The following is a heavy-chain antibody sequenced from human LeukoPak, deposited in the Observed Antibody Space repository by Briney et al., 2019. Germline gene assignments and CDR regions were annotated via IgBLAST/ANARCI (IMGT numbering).Heavy chain of an antibody. Sequence: GGSLRLSCAASGFTVSNTYMSWVRQAPGKGLEWVANIKQDGSEKYYVDSVKGRFTISRDNAKNSLYLQMNSLRAEDTAVYYCARILGRIAARPGGFDYWGQGTLVTVSS. CDR3: ARILGRIAARPGGFDY. CDR2: IKQDGSEK. V-gene: IGHV3-7*03. CDR1: GFTVSNTY. J-gene: IGHJ4*02. D-gene: IGHD6-6*01.